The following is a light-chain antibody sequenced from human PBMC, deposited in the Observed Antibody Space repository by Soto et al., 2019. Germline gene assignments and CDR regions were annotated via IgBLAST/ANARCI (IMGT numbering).Light chain of an antibody. CDR3: QQYHNWPPWT. J-gene: IGKJ1*01. Sequence: EIGMTQSPATLSVSPGERATLSCRASQSVSSNLAWYQHKPGQAPRLLIYETSTRATGIPARFSGSGSGTEFTLTISSLQSEDYAVYYCQQYHNWPPWTFGQGTKVEIK. V-gene: IGKV3-15*01. CDR1: QSVSSN. CDR2: ETS.